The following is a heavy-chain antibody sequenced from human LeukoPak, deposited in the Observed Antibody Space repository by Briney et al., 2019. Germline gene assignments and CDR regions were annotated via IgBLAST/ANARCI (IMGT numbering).Heavy chain of an antibody. D-gene: IGHD2-2*02. CDR3: ARASYCSSTSCYNGDYFDY. Sequence: PSETLSLTCAGYGGSFRGYYWSWIRQPPGKGLEWIGEINHSGSTNYNPSLKSRVTISVDTSKNQFSLKLSSVTAADTAVYYCARASYCSSTSCYNGDYFDYWGQGTLVTVSS. J-gene: IGHJ4*02. V-gene: IGHV4-34*01. CDR1: GGSFRGYY. CDR2: INHSGST.